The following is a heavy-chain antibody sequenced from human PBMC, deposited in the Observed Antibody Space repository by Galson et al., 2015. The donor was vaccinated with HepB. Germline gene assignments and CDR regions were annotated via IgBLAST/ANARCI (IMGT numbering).Heavy chain of an antibody. V-gene: IGHV1-46*01. CDR2: VNRIGTST. CDR3: ASQFCDDGNCFSRWGYFDN. J-gene: IGHJ4*02. Sequence: SVKVSCKASANTAHMHWVRQAPGQGLEWMGLVNRIGTSTFYAHKFQGRVIMTRDTSTNTVYMELSSLRSEDTAIYYCASQFCDDGNCFSRWGYFDNWGQGTLVTVSS. D-gene: IGHD2-21*01. CDR1: ANTAH.